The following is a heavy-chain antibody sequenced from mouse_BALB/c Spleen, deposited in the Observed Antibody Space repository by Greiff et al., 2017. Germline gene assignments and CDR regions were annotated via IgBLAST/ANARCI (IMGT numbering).Heavy chain of an antibody. V-gene: IGHV2-9*02. CDR1: GFSLTSYG. CDR3: ARDRTGEGYCAMDY. J-gene: IGHJ4*01. CDR2: IWAGGST. Sequence: VKLVESGPGLVAPSQSLSITCTVSGFSLTSYGVHWVRQPPGKGLEWLGVIWAGGSTNYNSALMSRLSISKDNSKSQVFLKMNSLQTDDTAMYYCARDRTGEGYCAMDYWGQGTSGTVSS.